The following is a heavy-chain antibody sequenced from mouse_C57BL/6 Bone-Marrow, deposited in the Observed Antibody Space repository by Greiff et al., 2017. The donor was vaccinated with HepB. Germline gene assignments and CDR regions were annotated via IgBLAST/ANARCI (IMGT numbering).Heavy chain of an antibody. Sequence: DVQLQESGPGLVKPSQSLSLTCSVTGYSITSGYYWNWIRQFPGNKLEWMGYISYDGSNNYNPSLKNRISITRDTSKNQFFLKLNSVTTEDTATYYCARDRVITTVVAPYAMDYWGQGTSVTVSS. V-gene: IGHV3-6*01. CDR2: ISYDGSN. D-gene: IGHD1-1*01. CDR1: GYSITSGYY. CDR3: ARDRVITTVVAPYAMDY. J-gene: IGHJ4*01.